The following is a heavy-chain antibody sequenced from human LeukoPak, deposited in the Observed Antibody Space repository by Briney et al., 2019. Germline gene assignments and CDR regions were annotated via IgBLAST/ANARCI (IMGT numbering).Heavy chain of an antibody. CDR3: ARVRSLGIAVAELDY. Sequence: GGSLRLSCAASGFTFRSYGMHWVRQAPGKGLGGGEVIWYDGSNKYYADSVKGRLTISRDNSKNMLYLQMNSLRAEDTAVYYCARVRSLGIAVAELDYWGQGTLVTVSS. CDR1: GFTFRSYG. D-gene: IGHD6-19*01. J-gene: IGHJ4*02. V-gene: IGHV3-33*01. CDR2: IWYDGSNK.